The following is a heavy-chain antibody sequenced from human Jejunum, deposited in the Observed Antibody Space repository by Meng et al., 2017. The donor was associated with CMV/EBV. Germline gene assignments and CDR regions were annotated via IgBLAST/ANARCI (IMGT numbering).Heavy chain of an antibody. D-gene: IGHD2-15*01. CDR1: FSVRSNY. V-gene: IGHV3-53*01. CDR2: VYSGGSI. Sequence: FSVRSNYMSWVRQAPGKGLAWVSSVYSGGSIDYVGSVKGRFTISRDRSKNMVYLQMNSLRVEDTAVYYCARGGRTLWGGGTAFDIWGQGTTVTVSS. J-gene: IGHJ3*02. CDR3: ARGGRTLWGGGTAFDI.